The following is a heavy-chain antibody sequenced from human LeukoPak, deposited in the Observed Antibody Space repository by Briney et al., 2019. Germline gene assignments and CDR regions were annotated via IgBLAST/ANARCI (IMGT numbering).Heavy chain of an antibody. D-gene: IGHD2-15*01. CDR1: GFTFSDYW. J-gene: IGHJ5*02. V-gene: IGHV3-74*01. CDR2: IIGDGSTT. Sequence: GGSLRLSCAASGFTFSDYWMHWVRHAPGKGLEWVSRIIGDGSTTIYADSVKGRFTISRDNAENTMYLQMNSLRVEDTAVHYCTRRVSATRWFDPWGQGTLVTVSS. CDR3: TRRVSATRWFDP.